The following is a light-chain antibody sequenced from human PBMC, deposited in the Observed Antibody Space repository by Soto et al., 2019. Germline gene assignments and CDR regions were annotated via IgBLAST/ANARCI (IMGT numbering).Light chain of an antibody. CDR2: AAS. J-gene: IGKJ3*01. V-gene: IGKV1-8*01. CDR1: QGISSY. Sequence: AIRMTQSPSSLSASTGDRVTITCRASQGISSYLAWYQQKPGKAPKLLIYAASTLQSGVPSRFSGSGSGTDFTLTISCLQSEDFATYYCQPYYSDPRFGPGTKVDIK. CDR3: QPYYSDPR.